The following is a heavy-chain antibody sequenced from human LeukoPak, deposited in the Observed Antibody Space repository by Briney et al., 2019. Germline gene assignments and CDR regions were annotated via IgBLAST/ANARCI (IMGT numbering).Heavy chain of an antibody. V-gene: IGHV4-59*08. CDR1: GGSISSYY. Sequence: KPSETLSLTCTVSGGSISSYYWSWIRQPPGKGLEWIGYIYYSGSTNYNPSFKSRVTISVDTSKNQFSLKLSSVTAADTAVYYCASETVAGHRHFQHWGQGTLVTVSS. CDR3: ASETVAGHRHFQH. D-gene: IGHD6-19*01. CDR2: IYYSGST. J-gene: IGHJ1*01.